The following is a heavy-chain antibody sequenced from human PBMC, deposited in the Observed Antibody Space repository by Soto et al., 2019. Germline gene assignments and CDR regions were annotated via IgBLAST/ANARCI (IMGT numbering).Heavy chain of an antibody. J-gene: IGHJ6*03. CDR3: AREAGVRYYMDV. CDR1: GFTFSSYS. D-gene: IGHD3-3*01. V-gene: IGHV3-21*01. Sequence: EVQLVESGGGLVKPGGSLRLSCAASGFTFSSYSMNWVRQAPGKGLEWVSSISSSSSYIYYADSVKGRFTISRDNAKNSLYLQMNSLRAEDTAVEYGAREAGVRYYMDVWGKGTTVTVSS. CDR2: ISSSSSYI.